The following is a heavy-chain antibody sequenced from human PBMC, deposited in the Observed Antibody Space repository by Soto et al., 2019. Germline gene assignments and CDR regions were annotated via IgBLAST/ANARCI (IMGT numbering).Heavy chain of an antibody. V-gene: IGHV4-30-2*01. CDR2: IYHSGST. J-gene: IGHJ4*02. CDR3: VRVPDY. Sequence: LSLTCAVSGGSISSGGYSWSWIRQPPGKGLDWIGYIYHSGSTYYNPSLKSRVTISVDRSKNQFSLKLSSVTAADTAVYYCVRVPDYWGQGTLVTVSS. CDR1: GGSISSGGYS.